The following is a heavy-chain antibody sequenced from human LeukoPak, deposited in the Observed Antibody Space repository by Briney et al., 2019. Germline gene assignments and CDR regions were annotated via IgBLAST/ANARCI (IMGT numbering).Heavy chain of an antibody. CDR3: TLVYYDSSGYPIP. D-gene: IGHD3-22*01. CDR1: GFPFSSYW. CDR2: IKSKTDGGTT. Sequence: GGSLRLSCVASGFPFSSYWMTWVRQAPGKGLEWVGRIKSKTDGGTTDYAAPVKGRFTISRDDSKNTLYLQMNSLKTEDTAVYYCTLVYYDSSGYPIPWGQGTLVTVSS. V-gene: IGHV3-15*01. J-gene: IGHJ5*02.